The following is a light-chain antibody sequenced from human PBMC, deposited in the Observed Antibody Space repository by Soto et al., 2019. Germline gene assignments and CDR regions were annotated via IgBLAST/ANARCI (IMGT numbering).Light chain of an antibody. CDR3: CSYAGTSTLL. Sequence: QSALTQPASVSGSLGQSITISCTGTSSDIGSYNLVSWYQQHPGKAPKLMIYEGTKRPSGVSYRFSGSKSGNTDSLTISGLQAEDEADYYCCSYAGTSTLLFGGGTKVTVL. J-gene: IGLJ2*01. CDR1: SSDIGSYNL. V-gene: IGLV2-23*01. CDR2: EGT.